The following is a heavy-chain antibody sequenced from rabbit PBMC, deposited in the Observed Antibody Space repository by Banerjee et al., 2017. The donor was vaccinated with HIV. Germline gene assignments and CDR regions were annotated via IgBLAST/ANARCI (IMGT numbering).Heavy chain of an antibody. CDR2: IDLVFGST. Sequence: QEQLVESGGGLVQPGGSLKLSCKASGFALSSNGVSWVRQAPGKGLEWIGYIDLVFGSTFYATWVNGRFTISSHNAQNTLYLQVNRLTAADTATYFCVRGASSSGYYSLWGPGTLVTVS. D-gene: IGHD1-1*01. CDR1: GFALSSNG. J-gene: IGHJ4*01. CDR3: VRGASSSGYYSL. V-gene: IGHV1S47*01.